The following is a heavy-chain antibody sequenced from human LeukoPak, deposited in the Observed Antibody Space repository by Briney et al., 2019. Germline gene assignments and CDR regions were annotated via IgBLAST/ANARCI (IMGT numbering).Heavy chain of an antibody. CDR3: ARVRFGPGGELFDY. V-gene: IGHV4-4*07. Sequence: SETLSLTCTVSGGSISPYYWSWIRQSAGKGLEWIGRVYTSWTTNYNPSLKSRVTMSVDASKNQFSLKLTSVTAADTAVYFCARVRFGPGGELFDYWGQGTLVTVSS. J-gene: IGHJ4*02. CDR1: GGSISPYY. CDR2: VYTSWTT. D-gene: IGHD3-16*01.